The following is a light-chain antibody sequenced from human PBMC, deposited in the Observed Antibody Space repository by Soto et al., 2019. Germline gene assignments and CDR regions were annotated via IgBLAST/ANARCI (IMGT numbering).Light chain of an antibody. J-gene: IGKJ2*02. CDR1: QGISSY. CDR3: QQYKSYPWT. V-gene: IGKV1-9*01. CDR2: AAS. Sequence: DIQLTQSPSFLSASVGDRVTITCRASQGISSYLAWYQQKPGKAPKLLIYAASTLQSGVPSRFSGSGSGTEFALTISSLQPDDFATYHCQQYKSYPWTFGQGTKVEIK.